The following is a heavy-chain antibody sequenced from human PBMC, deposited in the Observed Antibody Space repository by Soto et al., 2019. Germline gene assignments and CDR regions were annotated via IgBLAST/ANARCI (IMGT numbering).Heavy chain of an antibody. CDR2: ISGSGGST. D-gene: IGHD3-22*01. Sequence: GGSLRLSCAASGFTFSSYAMSWVRQAPGKGLEWVSAISGSGGSTYYADSVKGRFTISRDNSKNTLYLQMNSLRAEDTAVYYCAKDPLVVITTGEFDYFDYWGQGTLVTVSS. CDR3: AKDPLVVITTGEFDYFDY. V-gene: IGHV3-23*01. CDR1: GFTFSSYA. J-gene: IGHJ4*02.